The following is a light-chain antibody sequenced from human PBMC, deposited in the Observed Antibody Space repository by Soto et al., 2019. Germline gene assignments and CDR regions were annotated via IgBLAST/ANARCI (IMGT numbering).Light chain of an antibody. Sequence: QSALTQPRSVSGSPGQSVTISCTGTSSDVGGYNYVSWYQQHPGKAPKLIIYDVNKRPSGVPHRFSATKSGNTASLTISGLQAGDEADYYCCSYADTSTFFGGGTKLTVL. CDR1: SSDVGGYNY. J-gene: IGLJ2*01. CDR2: DVN. CDR3: CSYADTSTF. V-gene: IGLV2-11*01.